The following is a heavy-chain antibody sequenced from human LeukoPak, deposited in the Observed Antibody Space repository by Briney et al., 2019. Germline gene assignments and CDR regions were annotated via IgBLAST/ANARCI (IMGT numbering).Heavy chain of an antibody. CDR3: AKDKSSWYETTYYYYMDV. Sequence: GGSLRLSCTASGFTFKLYAMTWVRQAPGKGLEWVSGIGGSGDGTHYTHSVKGRFTISRDNSKNTLYLQMNSLRAEDTAVYYCAKDKSSWYETTYYYYMDVWGKGTTVTVSS. V-gene: IGHV3-23*01. CDR1: GFTFKLYA. J-gene: IGHJ6*03. CDR2: IGGSGDGT. D-gene: IGHD6-13*01.